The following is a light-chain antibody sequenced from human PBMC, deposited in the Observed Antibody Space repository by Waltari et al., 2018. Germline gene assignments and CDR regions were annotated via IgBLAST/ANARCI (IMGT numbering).Light chain of an antibody. J-gene: IGLJ3*02. CDR3: QSYDNSLSGSRV. CDR2: ANS. V-gene: IGLV1-40*01. Sequence: QSVLTQPPSVSGAPGQRVTISCTGSSSNIGAGHDVHWYQQLPGTAPKLLIYANSKRPSGVPDRFSGSKSVTSASLAITGLQAEDEADYYCQSYDNSLSGSRVFGGGTKLTVL. CDR1: SSNIGAGHD.